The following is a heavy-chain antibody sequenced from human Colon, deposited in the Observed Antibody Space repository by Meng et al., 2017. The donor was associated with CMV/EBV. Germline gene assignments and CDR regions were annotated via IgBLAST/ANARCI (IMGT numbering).Heavy chain of an antibody. CDR1: GFTFSSYS. CDR2: ISSSSGYI. Sequence: GGSLRLSCAASGFTFSSYSMNWVRQAPGKGLEWVSSISSSSGYIYYADSVKGRFTISRDNAKNSLYLQMNSLRAEDTAVYYCARELYSNYVLGQPQVPSFDYWGQGTLVTVSS. CDR3: ARELYSNYVLGQPQVPSFDY. J-gene: IGHJ4*02. D-gene: IGHD4-11*01. V-gene: IGHV3-21*01.